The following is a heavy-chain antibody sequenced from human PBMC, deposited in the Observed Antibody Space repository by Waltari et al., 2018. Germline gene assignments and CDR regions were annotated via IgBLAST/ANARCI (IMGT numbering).Heavy chain of an antibody. Sequence: QFQLLESGGGVVQPGTSLKLSCVASGFNFGTPGMHWVRQAPGKVLVWLSVIWHDGSRTYYADSVKGRFTISRDDSKIMFFLQMNSLRVEDTAMYYCAREGGDFNWMDPWGQGTLVTVS. D-gene: IGHD2-21*02. V-gene: IGHV3-33*01. CDR1: GFNFGTPG. CDR2: IWHDGSRT. J-gene: IGHJ5*02. CDR3: AREGGDFNWMDP.